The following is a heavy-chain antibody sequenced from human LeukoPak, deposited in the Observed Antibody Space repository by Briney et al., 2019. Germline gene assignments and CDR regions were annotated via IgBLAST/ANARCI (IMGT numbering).Heavy chain of an antibody. J-gene: IGHJ4*02. D-gene: IGHD3-10*01. CDR1: GFNFNNAW. Sequence: PGGSLRLSCATSGFNFNNAWMNWVRQAPGKGLEWVGRIKSKTDGGTTVYSAPAKGRFTISRDDSKSTLYLQMNSLKIEDTAVYYCSTALLPAVTLVSLIDFWGQGALVTVSS. V-gene: IGHV3-15*07. CDR3: STALLPAVTLVSLIDF. CDR2: IKSKTDGGTT.